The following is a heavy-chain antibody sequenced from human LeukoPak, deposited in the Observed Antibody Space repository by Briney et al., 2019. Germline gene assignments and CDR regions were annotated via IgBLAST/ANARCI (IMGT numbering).Heavy chain of an antibody. D-gene: IGHD3-22*01. J-gene: IGHJ6*02. Sequence: GRSLRLSCAASGFTFSSYGMHWVRQAPGKGLEWVAVISYDGSNKYYADSVKGRFTISRDNSKNTLYLQMNSLRAEDTAVYYCARGPEYYYDSSGYYGMDVWGQGTTVTVSS. CDR2: ISYDGSNK. CDR3: ARGPEYYYDSSGYYGMDV. V-gene: IGHV3-30*03. CDR1: GFTFSSYG.